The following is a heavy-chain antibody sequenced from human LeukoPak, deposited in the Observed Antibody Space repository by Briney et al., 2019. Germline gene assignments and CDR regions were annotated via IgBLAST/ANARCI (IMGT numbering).Heavy chain of an antibody. J-gene: IGHJ4*02. V-gene: IGHV3-15*01. CDR1: GFTFSNAW. CDR2: IKSKTDGGTT. D-gene: IGHD3-22*01. CDR3: TTTYYYDSSGYYPSFEY. Sequence: KTGGSLRLSCAASGFTFSNAWMSWVRQAPGKGLEWVGRIKSKTDGGTTDYAAPVKGRFTISRDDSKNTLYLKMNSLKTEDTAVYYCTTTYYYDSSGYYPSFEYWGQGTLVTVSS.